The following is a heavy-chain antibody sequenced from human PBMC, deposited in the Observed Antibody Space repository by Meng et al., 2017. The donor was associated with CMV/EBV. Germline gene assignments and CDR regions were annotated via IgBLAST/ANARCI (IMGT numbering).Heavy chain of an antibody. Sequence: GESLKISCAASGFTFSSYWMSWVRQAPGKGLEWVSSISSSSSYIYYADSVKGRFTISRDNAKNSLYLQMNSLRAEDTAVYYCARDLGYCSGGSCYSYYFDYWGQGTLVTVSS. CDR3: ARDLGYCSGGSCYSYYFDY. J-gene: IGHJ4*02. V-gene: IGHV3-21*01. CDR2: ISSSSSYI. D-gene: IGHD2-15*01. CDR1: GFTFSSYW.